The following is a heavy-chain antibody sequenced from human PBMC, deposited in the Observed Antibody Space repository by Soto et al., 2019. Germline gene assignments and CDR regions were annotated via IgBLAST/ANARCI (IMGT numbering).Heavy chain of an antibody. D-gene: IGHD3-9*01. CDR3: ARPPGYISDWYYFDL. CDR2: ISPKSGGT. V-gene: IGHV1-2*02. Sequence: ASVEVCCKASGYTFTGYYMHWVRQAPGQGFEWMGRISPKSGGTNYAQKFEGRVTMTWDTSLKTAYMELSSLISEDTAVYYCARPPGYISDWYYFDLWGQGTLVTVSS. J-gene: IGHJ4*02. CDR1: GYTFTGYY.